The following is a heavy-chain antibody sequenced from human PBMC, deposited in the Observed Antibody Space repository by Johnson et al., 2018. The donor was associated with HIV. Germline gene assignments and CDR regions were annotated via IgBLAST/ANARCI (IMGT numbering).Heavy chain of an antibody. CDR1: GFTFSSYA. CDR3: ARDHLRRSHAFDI. J-gene: IGHJ3*02. CDR2: ISYDGSNK. Sequence: QVQLVESGGGVVQPGRSLSLSCAAYGFTFSSYAMYWVRQAPGKGLEWVAFISYDGSNKYYADSVKGRFTISRDNSKNTLYLQMNSLRAEDTAVYYCARDHLRRSHAFDIWGQGTMVTVSS. V-gene: IGHV3-30-3*01. D-gene: IGHD2-15*01.